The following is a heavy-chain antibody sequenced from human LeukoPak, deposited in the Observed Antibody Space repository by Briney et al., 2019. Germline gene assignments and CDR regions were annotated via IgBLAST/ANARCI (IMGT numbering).Heavy chain of an antibody. D-gene: IGHD5-18*01. CDR2: INPNRGGT. CDR1: GYTFTGYY. Sequence: ASVKVPCKASGYTFTGYYMHWVRQAPGKGREWMGWINPNRGGTNYAQKFQGRVTMTRDTSISTAYMELSRLRSDDTAVYYCARGGYSYGDGNLYWGQGTLVTVSS. CDR3: ARGGYSYGDGNLY. J-gene: IGHJ4*02. V-gene: IGHV1-2*02.